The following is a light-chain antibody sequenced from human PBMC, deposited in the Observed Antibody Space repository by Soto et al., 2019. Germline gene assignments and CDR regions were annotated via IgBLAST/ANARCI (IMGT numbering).Light chain of an antibody. CDR3: RSYAASHSYI. Sequence: QSVLTQPASVSGSPGQSITISCTGTGGDIGNYNLVSWYRQNPGEAPKLIIYEVNKRPSGISSRLSGSKSGYTAFLTISGLQAEDEADYHCRSYAASHSYIFGSGTKVTVL. V-gene: IGLV2-23*02. J-gene: IGLJ1*01. CDR1: GGDIGNYNL. CDR2: EVN.